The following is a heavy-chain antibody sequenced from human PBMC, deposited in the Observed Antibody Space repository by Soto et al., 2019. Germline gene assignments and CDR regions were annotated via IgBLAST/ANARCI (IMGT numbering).Heavy chain of an antibody. Sequence: GGSLRLSCAASGFTFSSYAMSWVRQAPGKGLEWVSAISGSGGSTYYADSVKGRFTISRDNSKNTLYLQMNSLRAEDTAVYYCAKDTKYSIAVAGHWFDPWGQGTLVTVSS. CDR1: GFTFSSYA. CDR2: ISGSGGST. J-gene: IGHJ5*02. D-gene: IGHD6-19*01. V-gene: IGHV3-23*01. CDR3: AKDTKYSIAVAGHWFDP.